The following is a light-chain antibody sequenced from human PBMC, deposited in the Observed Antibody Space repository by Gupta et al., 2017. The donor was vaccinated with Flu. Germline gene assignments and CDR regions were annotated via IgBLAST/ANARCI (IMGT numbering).Light chain of an antibody. Sequence: QPVLTQPPSVSAAPGQKVTISCSGSSSNIGEKYVSWYKELPGTAPKLLIYEDDKRPSGIPDRLSASKSGTSATLAITGLQTGDEADYYCGTWDSSLGAAVFGGGTKLTVL. CDR3: GTWDSSLGAAV. CDR1: SSNIGEKY. CDR2: EDD. V-gene: IGLV1-51*01. J-gene: IGLJ3*02.